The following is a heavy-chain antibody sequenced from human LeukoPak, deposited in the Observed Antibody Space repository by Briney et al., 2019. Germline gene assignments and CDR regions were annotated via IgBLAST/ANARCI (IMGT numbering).Heavy chain of an antibody. V-gene: IGHV3-23*01. Sequence: PGGSLRLSCAASGFTFSSYAMNWVRQAPGKGLEWVSAISGSGGSTYYADSVKGRFTISRDNSKNTLYLQMNSLRAEDTAVYHCAKDGYYYDSSGYQDWGQGTLVTVSS. J-gene: IGHJ4*02. CDR3: AKDGYYYDSSGYQD. D-gene: IGHD3-22*01. CDR2: ISGSGGST. CDR1: GFTFSSYA.